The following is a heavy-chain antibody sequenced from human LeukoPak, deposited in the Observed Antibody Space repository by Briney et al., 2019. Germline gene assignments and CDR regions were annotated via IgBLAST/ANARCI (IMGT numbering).Heavy chain of an antibody. CDR3: AREWDSSGYFSN. CDR2: ITTSDGNT. D-gene: IGHD3-22*01. Sequence: PGGSLRLSCAASGFTFSSYTMSWVRQAPGKGLEWVSTITTSDGNTYYADSVKGRFTISRDNSKNTLYLQMNSLRAEDTAVYYCAREWDSSGYFSNWGQGTLVTVSS. CDR1: GFTFSSYT. J-gene: IGHJ4*02. V-gene: IGHV3-23*01.